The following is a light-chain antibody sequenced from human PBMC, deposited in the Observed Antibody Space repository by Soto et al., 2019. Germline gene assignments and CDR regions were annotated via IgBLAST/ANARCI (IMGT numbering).Light chain of an antibody. Sequence: DIQITQSPSTLSASVGDRVTITCRASQSISSWLAWYQQKPGKAPKLLIYKASSLESGVPSRFSGSGSGTEFTLTISSLQPDDFATYYCQQYYSYPRITFGQGTRLEI. CDR2: KAS. J-gene: IGKJ5*01. CDR3: QQYYSYPRIT. V-gene: IGKV1-5*03. CDR1: QSISSW.